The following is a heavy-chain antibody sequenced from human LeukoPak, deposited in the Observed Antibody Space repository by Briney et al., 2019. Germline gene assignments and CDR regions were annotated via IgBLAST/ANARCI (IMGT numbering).Heavy chain of an antibody. CDR2: IDRSGSS. CDR1: GDSISSDNYY. V-gene: IGHV4-61*02. J-gene: IGHJ5*02. Sequence: SQTLSLTCTVSGDSISSDNYYWSWIRQPAGKGLEWIGRIDRSGSSNYKPFLKSRVTISVDTSKNQFSLKLTSVTAADTAAYYCAKGAGPPWFDPWGQGILVTVSS. CDR3: AKGAGPPWFDP. D-gene: IGHD6-19*01.